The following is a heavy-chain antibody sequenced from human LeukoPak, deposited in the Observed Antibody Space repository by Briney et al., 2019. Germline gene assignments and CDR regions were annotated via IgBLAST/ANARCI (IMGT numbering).Heavy chain of an antibody. CDR3: AGNRGAYYMDV. J-gene: IGHJ6*03. Sequence: ASVKVSCKASGYTFTSYGISWVRQAPGQGLEWMGWMNPNSGNTGYAQKFQGRVTITRNTSISTAYMELSSLRSEDTAVYYCAGNRGAYYMDVWGKGTTVTVSS. CDR1: GYTFTSYG. V-gene: IGHV1-8*03. CDR2: MNPNSGNT. D-gene: IGHD1-14*01.